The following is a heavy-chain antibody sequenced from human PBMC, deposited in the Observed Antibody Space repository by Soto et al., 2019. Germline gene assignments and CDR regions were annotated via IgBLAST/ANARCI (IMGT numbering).Heavy chain of an antibody. Sequence: QVQLVQSGVEVKKPGSSVQVSCKASGGTFSSYIFSWVRQAPGQGLEWMGGIIPMFGTPNYAQKFQGRVTITADESTTTVYMDVRSLRSEDTAVYYCARSFRGQQQVFDYWGQGTPVTVSS. J-gene: IGHJ4*02. V-gene: IGHV1-69*01. D-gene: IGHD6-13*01. CDR1: GGTFSSYI. CDR3: ARSFRGQQQVFDY. CDR2: IIPMFGTP.